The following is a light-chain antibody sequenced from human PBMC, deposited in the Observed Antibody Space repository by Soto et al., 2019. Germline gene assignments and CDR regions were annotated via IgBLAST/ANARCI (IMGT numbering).Light chain of an antibody. CDR1: SSNIGAGYD. J-gene: IGLJ3*02. CDR2: GNS. CDR3: QSYDSSLSCWV. V-gene: IGLV1-40*01. Sequence: QSVLTQPPSVSGAPGQRVTISCTGSSSNIGAGYDVHWYQQLPGTAPKLLIYGNSNRPSGVPDRFSGSKSGTSASLAITGLQAEDEADYYCQSYDSSLSCWVFGGGTKLTGL.